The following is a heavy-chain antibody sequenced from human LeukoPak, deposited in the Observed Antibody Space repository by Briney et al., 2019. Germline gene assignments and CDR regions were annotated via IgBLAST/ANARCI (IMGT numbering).Heavy chain of an antibody. CDR3: VKLSSRVSQTIDY. D-gene: IGHD6-13*01. J-gene: IGHJ4*02. CDR1: GFTFSSYA. V-gene: IGHV3-64D*09. Sequence: TGGSLRLSCSASGFTFSSYAMHWVRQAPGKGLEYVSGISSNGGSTNYADSLKGRFTISRDNSKNTLYLQMSSLRAEDTAVYYCVKLSSRVSQTIDYWGQGTLVTVSS. CDR2: ISSNGGST.